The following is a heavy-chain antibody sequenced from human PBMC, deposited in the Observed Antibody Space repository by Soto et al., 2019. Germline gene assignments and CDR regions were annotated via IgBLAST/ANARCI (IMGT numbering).Heavy chain of an antibody. CDR3: ARFGGTTTLDF. D-gene: IGHD1-1*01. Sequence: GGSLRLSCAASGFTFSSYSMNWVRQAPGKGLEWVSSISSSSTYIYYADSVKGRFTISRDNAKNSLFLQMNSLRAEDTAVYYCARFGGTTTLDFWGQGTLVTVSS. CDR1: GFTFSSYS. CDR2: ISSSSTYI. J-gene: IGHJ4*02. V-gene: IGHV3-21*01.